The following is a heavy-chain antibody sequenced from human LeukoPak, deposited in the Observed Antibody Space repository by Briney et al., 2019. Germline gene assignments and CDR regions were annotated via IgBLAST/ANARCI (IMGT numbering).Heavy chain of an antibody. CDR3: ARGPVVVITPYYFDY. CDR1: GFTFSSYA. CDR2: ISSNGGST. D-gene: IGHD3-22*01. J-gene: IGHJ4*02. Sequence: GGSLRLSCAASGFTFSSYAMHWVRQAPGKGLEYVSAISSNGGSTYYANSVKGRFTISRDNSKNTLYLQMGSLRAEDMAVYYCARGPVVVITPYYFDYWGQGTLVTVSS. V-gene: IGHV3-64*01.